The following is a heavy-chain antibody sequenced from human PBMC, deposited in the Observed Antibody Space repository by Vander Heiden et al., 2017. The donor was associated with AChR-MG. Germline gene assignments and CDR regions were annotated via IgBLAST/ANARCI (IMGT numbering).Heavy chain of an antibody. D-gene: IGHD3-10*01. Sequence: QVQWQESGPGLVTLSETLSLTCAVSVSSISRPAGYYWAWVRPTPGHGPDWIGSIHYSGSTYYHPSFKSRVTISADMSKNLFSLSLSSVTAADTAVFFCSRHSHSGSFSPWGQGILVTVSS. CDR2: IHYSGST. J-gene: IGHJ4*02. V-gene: IGHV4-39*01. CDR1: VSSISRPAGYY. CDR3: SRHSHSGSFSP.